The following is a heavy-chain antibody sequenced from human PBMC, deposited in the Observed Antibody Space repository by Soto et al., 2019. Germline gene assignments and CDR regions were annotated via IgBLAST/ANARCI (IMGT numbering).Heavy chain of an antibody. CDR2: VNSDGSST. CDR3: ACGIAAAEVVFDY. V-gene: IGHV3-74*01. CDR1: GFTFSSYW. J-gene: IGHJ4*02. Sequence: GGSLRLSCAASGFTFSSYWMRWVRQAPGKGLVWVSRVNSDGSSTSYADSVKGRFTISRDNAKNTLYLQMNSLRAEDTAVYYCACGIAAAEVVFDYWGQGTLVTVSS. D-gene: IGHD6-13*01.